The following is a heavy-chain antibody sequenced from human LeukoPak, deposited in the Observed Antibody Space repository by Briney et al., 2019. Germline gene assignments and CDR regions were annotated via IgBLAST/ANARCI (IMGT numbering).Heavy chain of an antibody. D-gene: IGHD3-3*01. V-gene: IGHV4-34*01. CDR3: ARRTKPRLEWLSTRPSAAFDI. Sequence: SETLSLTCAVYGGSFSGYYWSWIRQPPGKGLEWIGEINHSGSTNYNPSLKSRVTISVDTSKNQFCLKLSSVTAADTAVYYCARRTKPRLEWLSTRPSAAFDIWGQGTMVTVSS. CDR1: GGSFSGYY. CDR2: INHSGST. J-gene: IGHJ3*02.